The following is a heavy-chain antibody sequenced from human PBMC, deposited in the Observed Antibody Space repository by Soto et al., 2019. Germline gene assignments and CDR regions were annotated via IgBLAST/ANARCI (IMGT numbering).Heavy chain of an antibody. Sequence: PGGSLRLSCAASGFTFSSYAMSWVRQAPGKGLEWVSAISGSGGSTYYADSVKGRFTISRDNSKNTLYLQMNSLGAEDTAVYDCAKDSIVATICYFDYCGQGTLVIVSS. D-gene: IGHD5-12*01. CDR3: AKDSIVATICYFDY. CDR2: ISGSGGST. CDR1: GFTFSSYA. J-gene: IGHJ4*02. V-gene: IGHV3-23*01.